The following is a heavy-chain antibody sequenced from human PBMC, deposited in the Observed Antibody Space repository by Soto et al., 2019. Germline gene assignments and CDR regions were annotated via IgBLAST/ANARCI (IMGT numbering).Heavy chain of an antibody. CDR1: GYTFTSYG. CDR3: ARLAAADLYYYGMDV. CDR2: ISAYNGNT. V-gene: IGHV1-18*01. J-gene: IGHJ6*02. D-gene: IGHD6-13*01. Sequence: GASVKVSCKASGYTFTSYGISWVRQAPGQGLEWMGWISAYNGNTNYAQKLQGRVTMTTDTSTSTAYMELRSLRSDDKAVYYCARLAAADLYYYGMDVWGQGTTVTVSS.